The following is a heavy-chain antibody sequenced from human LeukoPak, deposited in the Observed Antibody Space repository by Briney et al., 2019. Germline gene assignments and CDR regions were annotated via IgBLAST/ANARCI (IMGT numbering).Heavy chain of an antibody. CDR2: INPNSGGT. CDR1: GYTFTGYY. CDR3: ARVYPRYCSGGSCFNWFDP. V-gene: IGHV1-2*02. Sequence: ASVKVSCKASGYTFTGYYMHWVRQAPGQGLEWMGWINPNSGGTNYAQKFQGRVTMTRDTSISTAYMELSRLRSDDTAVYYCARVYPRYCSGGSCFNWFDPWGQGTLVTVSS. D-gene: IGHD2-15*01. J-gene: IGHJ5*02.